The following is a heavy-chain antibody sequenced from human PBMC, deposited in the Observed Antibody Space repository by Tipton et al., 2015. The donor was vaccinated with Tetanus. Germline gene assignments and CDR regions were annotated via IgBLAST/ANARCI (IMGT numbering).Heavy chain of an antibody. D-gene: IGHD3-9*01. CDR1: GYNFTIYW. CDR3: ARRRSAILSGSYHWYFDI. J-gene: IGHJ2*01. Sequence: QLVQSGAEVKKPGESLKISCKPSGYNFTIYWIGWVRLMHGKGLEWMGVINPTDYQTSYNPSFEGHVTISADRSINTAYLQWNSLQTSDTAMYFCARRRSAILSGSYHWYFDIWGRGALVTVSS. V-gene: IGHV5-51*01. CDR2: INPTDYQT.